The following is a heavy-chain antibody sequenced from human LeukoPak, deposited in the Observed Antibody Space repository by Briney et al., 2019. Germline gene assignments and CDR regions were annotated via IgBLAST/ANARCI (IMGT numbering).Heavy chain of an antibody. CDR2: IHTSGTT. CDR3: ARDPAGHGRYFDY. D-gene: IGHD1-14*01. V-gene: IGHV4-4*07. Sequence: PSETLSLTCTVSGGSINGYFCTWLRQSAGAGLECIGRIHTSGTTYYNPSFKSRVSMSVDTSNNKFSLMLNSVSAADTAVYYCARDPAGHGRYFDYWGQGALVTVSS. J-gene: IGHJ4*02. CDR1: GGSINGYF.